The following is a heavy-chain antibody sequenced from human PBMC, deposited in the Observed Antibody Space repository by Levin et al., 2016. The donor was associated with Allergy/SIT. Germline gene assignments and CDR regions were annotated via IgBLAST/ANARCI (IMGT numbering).Heavy chain of an antibody. D-gene: IGHD2-2*01. V-gene: IGHV3-23*01. Sequence: GESLKISCAASGFTFISYAMSWVRQAPGKGLEWASGISGSGGNTYYADSVKGRFTISRDNGKKSLYLQMNSLRAEDTAVYYCARDDPAEGMDVWGQGTTVTVSS. CDR2: ISGSGGNT. CDR1: GFTFISYA. CDR3: ARDDPAEGMDV. J-gene: IGHJ6*02.